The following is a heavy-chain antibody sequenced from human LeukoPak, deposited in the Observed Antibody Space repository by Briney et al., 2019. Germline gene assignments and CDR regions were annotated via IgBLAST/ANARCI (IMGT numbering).Heavy chain of an antibody. CDR3: ARDQGYSSSWYGDY. CDR2: ISAYNGNT. V-gene: IGHV1-18*01. CDR1: GYTFTSYG. J-gene: IGHJ4*02. Sequence: ASVKVSCKASGYTFTSYGISWVRQAPGQGLEWMGWISAYNGNTNFAQKLQGRVTMTTDTSTSTAYMELRSLRSDDTAVYYCARDQGYSSSWYGDYWGQGTLVTVSS. D-gene: IGHD6-13*01.